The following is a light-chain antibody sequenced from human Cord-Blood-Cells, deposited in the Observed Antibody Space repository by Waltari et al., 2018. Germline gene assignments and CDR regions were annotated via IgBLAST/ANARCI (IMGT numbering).Light chain of an antibody. CDR3: QQRSNWPLP. CDR2: DAS. Sequence: EIVLTQSPATLSLSPGERATLSCRASQSVSSYLAWYQQKPGQAPRLLIYDASNRATGIPAKFSGSGSGTDFTLNISSLEPEDFAGYYCQQRSNWPLPVGGGTKVEIK. V-gene: IGKV3-11*01. J-gene: IGKJ4*01. CDR1: QSVSSY.